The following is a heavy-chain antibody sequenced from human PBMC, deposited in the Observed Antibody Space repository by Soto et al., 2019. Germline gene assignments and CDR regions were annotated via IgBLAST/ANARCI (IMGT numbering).Heavy chain of an antibody. Sequence: SGTXSLTCAFSGSSVSVHYLIWVRQPPGKGLEWVGEIIPTGSTTYNPSLKSRLSFSLDTSKNHFSLNLSSVSVADTAVYYCATAGITMAWNYYSYGMDVWGQGTTVTVSS. CDR1: GSSVSVHY. V-gene: IGHV4-34*12. CDR2: IIPTGST. CDR3: ATAGITMAWNYYSYGMDV. J-gene: IGHJ6*02. D-gene: IGHD3-10*01.